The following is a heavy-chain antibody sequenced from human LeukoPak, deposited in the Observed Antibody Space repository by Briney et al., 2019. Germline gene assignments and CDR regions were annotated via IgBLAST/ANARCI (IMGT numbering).Heavy chain of an antibody. D-gene: IGHD3-9*01. J-gene: IGHJ4*02. CDR3: AKGTDILTGYYNDY. CDR2: ISGSGGST. V-gene: IGHV3-23*01. CDR1: GFTFSSYA. Sequence: GGSLRLSCAASGFTFSSYAMSWVRQAPGKGLEWVSAISGSGGSTYYADSVKGRFTISRDNSKNTLYLQMNSLRAEDTAVYYCAKGTDILTGYYNDYWGQGTLVTVSS.